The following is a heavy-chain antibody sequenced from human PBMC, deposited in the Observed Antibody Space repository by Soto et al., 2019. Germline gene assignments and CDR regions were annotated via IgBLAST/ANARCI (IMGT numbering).Heavy chain of an antibody. D-gene: IGHD6-19*01. CDR2: INPNSGGT. CDR1: GYTFTGYY. V-gene: IGHV1-2*02. CDR3: ARALRQAGCSSGWLNY. J-gene: IGHJ4*02. Sequence: SSVKVSCKASGYTFTGYYMHWVRQAPGQGLEWMGWINPNSGGTNYAQKFQGRVTMTRDTSISTAYMELSRLRSDDTAVYYCARALRQAGCSSGWLNYWGPGTLVTVSS.